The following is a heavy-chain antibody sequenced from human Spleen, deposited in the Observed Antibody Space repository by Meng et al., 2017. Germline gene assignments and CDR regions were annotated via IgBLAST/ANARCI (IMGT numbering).Heavy chain of an antibody. CDR2: IRSRGAYI. D-gene: IGHD5-18*01. Sequence: GESLKISCAASGFTFSSYAMSWVHQAPGKGLEWVSTIRSRGAYINYADSVKGRFAISRDDSKNTLYLQMNSLRAEDTAVYYCAKDRHLRGGYSYGSCFDSWGQGTLVTVSS. CDR1: GFTFSSYA. V-gene: IGHV3-23*01. CDR3: AKDRHLRGGYSYGSCFDS. J-gene: IGHJ4*02.